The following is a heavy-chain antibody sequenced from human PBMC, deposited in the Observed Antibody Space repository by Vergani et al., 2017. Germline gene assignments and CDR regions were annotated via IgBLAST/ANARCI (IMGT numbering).Heavy chain of an antibody. CDR2: IRPKTDGETT. CDR3: ATLAHGWFDP. J-gene: IGHJ5*02. D-gene: IGHD2-8*01. CDR1: GFTFSSAW. Sequence: EVQPVESGGGLVKPGGSLRLSCTTSGFTFSSAWMSWVRQAPGKGLEWVARIRPKTDGETTDYAAPVKGRFTISRDDSKNTLYLQMNSLKTEDTAVYYCATLAHGWFDPWGQGTLVTVSS. V-gene: IGHV3-15*01.